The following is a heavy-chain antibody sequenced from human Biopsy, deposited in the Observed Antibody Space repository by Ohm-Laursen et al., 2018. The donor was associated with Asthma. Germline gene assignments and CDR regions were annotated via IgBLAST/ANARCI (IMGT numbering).Heavy chain of an antibody. D-gene: IGHD4-23*01. J-gene: IGHJ3*02. V-gene: IGHV3-30*14. Sequence: SLRLSCTASRFTYEMHCVRQAPGKGLEWVAVISYDGSSIYYADSVKGRFTISRDNSKNTLSLQMNSLRAEDTAVYYCARAYGGSFFSGSFDIWGQGTMVTVSS. CDR2: ISYDGSSI. CDR3: ARAYGGSFFSGSFDI. CDR1: RFTYE.